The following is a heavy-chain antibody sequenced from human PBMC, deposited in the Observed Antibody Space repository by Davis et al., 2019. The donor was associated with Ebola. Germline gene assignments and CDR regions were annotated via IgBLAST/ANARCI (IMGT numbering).Heavy chain of an antibody. Sequence: GESLKISCAASGFTFRSYAMSWVRQAPGKGLEWVSAISASGGSTYYADSVKGRFSISRDNSKNTLFLQMNSLRAEDMAVYYCAKDLLLGYGGYCFDYWGQGTLVTVSS. V-gene: IGHV3-23*01. CDR3: AKDLLLGYGGYCFDY. CDR2: ISASGGST. J-gene: IGHJ4*02. D-gene: IGHD4-17*01. CDR1: GFTFRSYA.